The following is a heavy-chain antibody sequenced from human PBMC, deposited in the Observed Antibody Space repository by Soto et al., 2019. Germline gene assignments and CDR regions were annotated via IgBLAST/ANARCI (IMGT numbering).Heavy chain of an antibody. Sequence: EVQLVESGGGLVRPGWSLRLYCSASGFTLKDSAMHWVRQAPGMGLEQVAASTYIGGTPYYADSVKGRFTISRDNSQNTLYLQMSSLRPEDTGVYFCVKDYSHGRFPDYWGQGTLVTVSS. V-gene: IGHV3-64D*06. D-gene: IGHD1-26*01. CDR3: VKDYSHGRFPDY. CDR2: STYIGGTP. CDR1: GFTLKDSA. J-gene: IGHJ4*02.